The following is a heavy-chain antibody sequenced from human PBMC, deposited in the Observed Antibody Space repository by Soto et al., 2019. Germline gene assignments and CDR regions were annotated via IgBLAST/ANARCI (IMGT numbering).Heavy chain of an antibody. D-gene: IGHD6-25*01. Sequence: NPSETLSLTCAVYGGSFSGHYWTWIRQPPGKGLEWIGEINHSGSTNYNPSLKSRVTISVDTSKNQFSLKLSSVTAADTAVYYCARAPSKIAADYYYYGMDVWGQGTTVTVSS. J-gene: IGHJ6*02. CDR2: INHSGST. CDR3: ARAPSKIAADYYYYGMDV. CDR1: GGSFSGHY. V-gene: IGHV4-34*01.